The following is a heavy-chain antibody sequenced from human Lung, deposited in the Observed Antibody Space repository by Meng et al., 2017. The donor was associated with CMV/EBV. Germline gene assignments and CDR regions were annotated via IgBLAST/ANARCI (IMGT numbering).Heavy chain of an antibody. J-gene: IGHJ3*01. CDR2: INPDSGGT. CDR3: SRGAPFFRDACDL. Sequence: ASVKVSCKASGYTFSGHYIHWVRQAPGQGLEWMGWINPDSGGTRYSQKFQYRVTMTRDTSINTAYMELSRLRSDDTAVYYRSRGAPFFRDACDLWGQGTVVTVSS. V-gene: IGHV1-2*02. D-gene: IGHD3-16*01. CDR1: GYTFSGHY.